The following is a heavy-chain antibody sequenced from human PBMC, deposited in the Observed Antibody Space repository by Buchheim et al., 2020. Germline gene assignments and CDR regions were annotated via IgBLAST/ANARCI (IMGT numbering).Heavy chain of an antibody. V-gene: IGHV4-61*02. J-gene: IGHJ4*02. CDR1: GGSISSGSYY. D-gene: IGHD3-3*01. CDR3: ARETYYDFWSGYPGGFDY. CDR2: IYTSGST. Sequence: QVQLQESGPGLVKPSQTLSLTCTVSGGSISSGSYYWSWIRQPAGKGLEWIGRIYTSGSTNYNPSLKSRVTISVDTSQYQFSLKLSSVTAADTAVYYCARETYYDFWSGYPGGFDYWGQGTL.